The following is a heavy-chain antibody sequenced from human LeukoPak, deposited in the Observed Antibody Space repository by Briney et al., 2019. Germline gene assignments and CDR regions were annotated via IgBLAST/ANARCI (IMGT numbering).Heavy chain of an antibody. CDR3: ARGHSNYGDYFDY. J-gene: IGHJ4*02. V-gene: IGHV3-21*01. CDR2: ISSTSSYI. D-gene: IGHD4-11*01. Sequence: PGGSLRLSCAASGFTFDDYGMSWVRQAPGKGLEWVSSISSTSSYIYYAASVKGRFTISRDNAKSSLYLQMNSLRAEDTAVYYCARGHSNYGDYFDYWGQGTLVTVSS. CDR1: GFTFDDYG.